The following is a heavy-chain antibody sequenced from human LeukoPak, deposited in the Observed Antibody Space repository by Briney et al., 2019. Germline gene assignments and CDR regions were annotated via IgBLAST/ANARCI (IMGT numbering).Heavy chain of an antibody. CDR1: VYRYTIYG. J-gene: IGHJ5*02. D-gene: IGHD3-10*01. CDR3: ARLELAWSGDLFYGKKNWFVP. Sequence: ASVTVSFTSSVYRYTIYGITWVRQAPGQGLEWMGWISAYNGKTDYAQRFQGRVTMTIDSSTSTAYMELRSLRSDDTAVYYCARLELAWSGDLFYGKKNWFVPWGQGTLVTVSS. V-gene: IGHV1-18*01. CDR2: ISAYNGKT.